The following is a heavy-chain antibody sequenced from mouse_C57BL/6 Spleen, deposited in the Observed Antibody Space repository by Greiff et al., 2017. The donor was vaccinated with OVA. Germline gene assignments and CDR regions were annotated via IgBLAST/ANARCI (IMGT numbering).Heavy chain of an antibody. Sequence: EVQLVESGGGLVKPGGSLKLSCAASGFTFSSYAMSWVRQTPEKRLEWVATISDGGSYTYYPDNVKGRFTISRDNAKNNLYLQMSHLKSEDTAMYYCARRGGTRHYYAMDYWGQGTSVTVSS. D-gene: IGHD4-1*01. CDR3: ARRGGTRHYYAMDY. J-gene: IGHJ4*01. CDR2: ISDGGSYT. V-gene: IGHV5-4*03. CDR1: GFTFSSYA.